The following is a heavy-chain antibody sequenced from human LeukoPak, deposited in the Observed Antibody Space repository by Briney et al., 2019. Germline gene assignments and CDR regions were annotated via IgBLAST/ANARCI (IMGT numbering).Heavy chain of an antibody. J-gene: IGHJ4*02. CDR3: ARASDILTGYSTTIDY. Sequence: ASVKVSCKASGYTFTSYDINWVRQATAQGLEWMGWMNPNSGNTGYAQKFQGRVTMTRNTSISTAYMELSSLRSEDTAVYYCARASDILTGYSTTIDYWGQGTLVTVSS. D-gene: IGHD3-9*01. CDR1: GYTFTSYD. CDR2: MNPNSGNT. V-gene: IGHV1-8*01.